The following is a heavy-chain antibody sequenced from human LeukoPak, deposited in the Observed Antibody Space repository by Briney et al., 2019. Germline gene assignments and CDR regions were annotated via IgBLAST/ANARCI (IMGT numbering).Heavy chain of an antibody. V-gene: IGHV1-18*01. D-gene: IGHD5-18*01. J-gene: IGHJ4*02. CDR2: ISAYNANT. CDR1: GYTFTSYG. Sequence: GASVKVSCKASGYTFTSYGISWVRQAPGQGLEWMGWISAYNANTNYAQKLQGRVTMTTDTSTSTAYMEVRSLRSEDTAVYYCARGTVDTAMVTIFDYWGQGTLVTVSS. CDR3: ARGTVDTAMVTIFDY.